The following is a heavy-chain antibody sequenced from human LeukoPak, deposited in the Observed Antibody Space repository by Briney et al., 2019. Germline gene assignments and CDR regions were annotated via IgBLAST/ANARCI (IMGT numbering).Heavy chain of an antibody. V-gene: IGHV3-30*18. CDR3: AKDPSSGSYGY. CDR2: ISYDGSDK. J-gene: IGHJ4*02. CDR1: GFTFSSYG. Sequence: PAGSLRLSCAASGFTFSSYGMHWVRQAPGKGLEWVAVISYDGSDKYYADSVKGRFTISRDNSKNTLYPQMNSLRAEDTAVYYCAKDPSSGSYGYWGQGTLVTVSS. D-gene: IGHD1-26*01.